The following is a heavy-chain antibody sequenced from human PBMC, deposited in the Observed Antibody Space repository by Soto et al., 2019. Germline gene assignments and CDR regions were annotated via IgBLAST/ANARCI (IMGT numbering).Heavy chain of an antibody. Sequence: ASVKVSCKASGYTFTSYGISWVRQAPGQGLEWMGWISAYNGNTNYAQKLQGRVTMTTDTSTSTAYMELRSLRSDDTAVYYCARVGSYYDFWSGSGKGWFDPWGQGTLVTVSS. J-gene: IGHJ5*02. V-gene: IGHV1-18*01. D-gene: IGHD3-3*01. CDR3: ARVGSYYDFWSGSGKGWFDP. CDR2: ISAYNGNT. CDR1: GYTFTSYG.